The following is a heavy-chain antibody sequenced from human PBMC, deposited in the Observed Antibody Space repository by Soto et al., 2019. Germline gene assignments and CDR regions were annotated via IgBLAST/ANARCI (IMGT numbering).Heavy chain of an antibody. V-gene: IGHV3-13*05. CDR3: AFFFQAADGIRYCPPVSAFLLNRSSDL. J-gene: IGHJ2*01. CDR2: IGTAGDP. Sequence: GKGLEWVSAIGTAGDPYYPGSVKGRFTISRENAKNSLYLQMNSLRAGDTAVYYCAFFFQAADGIRYCPPVSAFLLNRSSDL. D-gene: IGHD3-9*01.